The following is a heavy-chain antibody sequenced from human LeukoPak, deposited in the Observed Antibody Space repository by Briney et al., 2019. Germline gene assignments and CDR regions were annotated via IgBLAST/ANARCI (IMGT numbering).Heavy chain of an antibody. V-gene: IGHV4-34*01. D-gene: IGHD5-18*01. Sequence: PSETLSLTCAVYGVSFSGYYWSWIRQPPGKGLEWIGEINHSGSTNYNPSLKSRVTISVDTSKNQFSLKLSSVTAADTAVYYCARSGRGYSYDPTYYFDYWGQGTLVTVSS. CDR2: INHSGST. J-gene: IGHJ4*02. CDR3: ARSGRGYSYDPTYYFDY. CDR1: GVSFSGYY.